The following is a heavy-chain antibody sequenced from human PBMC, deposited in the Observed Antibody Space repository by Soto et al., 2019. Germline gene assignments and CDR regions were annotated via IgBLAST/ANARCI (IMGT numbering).Heavy chain of an antibody. D-gene: IGHD2-2*01. CDR1: VVSISSGGYD. Sequence: TLSLPWTFTVVSISSGGYDWSWIRQHPGKGLEWSGNIYYSGSTYYNSSLKSRVTLSVDTSKNQFSLKLSSVTAADTAVYYCATDGGDCNSTRCDCKYNCLDPWGQGPPVTVSS. V-gene: IGHV4-31*02. J-gene: IGHJ5*02. CDR2: IYYSGST. CDR3: ATDGGDCNSTRCDCKYNCLDP.